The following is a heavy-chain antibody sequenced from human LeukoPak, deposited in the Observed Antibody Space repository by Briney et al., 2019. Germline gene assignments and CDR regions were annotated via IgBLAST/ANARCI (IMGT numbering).Heavy chain of an antibody. CDR1: GYTFTGYH. Sequence: ASVKVSCKASGYTFTGYHIHAVRQAPGQGLEWMGRINPNSGDTNFAQKFQCRVTMTRDTSITTAYMDLSRLTPDDTAVYFCARDQGSLTRSWYTGYWGQGTQVTVSS. V-gene: IGHV1-2*06. CDR2: INPNSGDT. J-gene: IGHJ4*02. D-gene: IGHD6-13*01. CDR3: ARDQGSLTRSWYTGY.